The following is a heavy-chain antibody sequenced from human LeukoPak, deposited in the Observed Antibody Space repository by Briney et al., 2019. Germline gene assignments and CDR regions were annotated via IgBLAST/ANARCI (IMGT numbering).Heavy chain of an antibody. CDR3: AGDRAGNGDY. D-gene: IGHD4-23*01. CDR1: GFTFSTYA. V-gene: IGHV3-64*01. J-gene: IGHJ4*02. Sequence: PGGSLRLSCAASGFTFSTYAMHWVRQAPGKGLEYVSSITSNGDNTYYANSVKGRFTISRDNSKNTLYLQMGSLRAEDMAVYYCAGDRAGNGDYWGQGTLVTVSS. CDR2: ITSNGDNT.